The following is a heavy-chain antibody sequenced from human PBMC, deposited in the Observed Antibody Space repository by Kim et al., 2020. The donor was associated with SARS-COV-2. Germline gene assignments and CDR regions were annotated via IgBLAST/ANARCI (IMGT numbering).Heavy chain of an antibody. CDR2: ISYDGSYK. D-gene: IGHD5-18*01. Sequence: GRSLRLSCAASGFTFSSSAMYWVRQAPGKGLEWVAVISYDGSYKYYADSVKGRFTISRDNSKNTLYLQMNSLRAEDTAIYYCAKCREWVQLGPVDVWGQGTTVTVSS. V-gene: IGHV3-30*18. CDR1: GFTFSSSA. J-gene: IGHJ6*02. CDR3: AKCREWVQLGPVDV.